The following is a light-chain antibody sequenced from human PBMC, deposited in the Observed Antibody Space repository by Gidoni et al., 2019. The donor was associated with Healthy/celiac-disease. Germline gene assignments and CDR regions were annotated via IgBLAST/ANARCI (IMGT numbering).Light chain of an antibody. CDR2: GAS. CDR1: HRGSSN. CDR3: QQYNNWPPWT. V-gene: IGKV3-15*01. Sequence: EIVMTQSPATMSVSPGDRATLSCRASHRGSSNLAWYQQKPGQAPRLLIYGASTRATGIPAMFSGSGSGTEFTLTISSLQSEDFAVYYCQQYNNWPPWTFGQGTKVEIK. J-gene: IGKJ1*01.